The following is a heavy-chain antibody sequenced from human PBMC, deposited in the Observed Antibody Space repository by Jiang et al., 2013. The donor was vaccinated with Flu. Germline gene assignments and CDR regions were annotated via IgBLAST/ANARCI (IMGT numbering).Heavy chain of an antibody. CDR3: ARLLPAYCSGGSCYLFDP. Sequence: GAEVKKPGESLRISCKGSGYSFTSYWISWVRQMPGKGLEWMGRIDPSDSYTNYSPSFQGHVTISADKSISTAYLQWSSLKASDTAMYYCARLLPAYCSGGSCYLFDPWGQGTLVTVSS. V-gene: IGHV5-10-1*01. J-gene: IGHJ5*02. CDR2: IDPSDSYT. CDR1: GYSFTSYW. D-gene: IGHD2-15*01.